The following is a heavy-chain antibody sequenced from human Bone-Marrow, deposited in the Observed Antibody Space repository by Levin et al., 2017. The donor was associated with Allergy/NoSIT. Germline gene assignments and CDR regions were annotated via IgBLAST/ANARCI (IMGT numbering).Heavy chain of an antibody. CDR3: TRRSVGAIVTDP. D-gene: IGHD2-15*01. V-gene: IGHV3-53*01. Sequence: GGSLRLSCAAYGFAVNKNYMTWVRQAPGKGLEWVSVFYSGDSTDYADSVRGRFTISRDNSKNTLYLQMNSLRVEDTAVYYCTRRSVGAIVTDPWGQGTLVIVSS. CDR2: FYSGDST. CDR1: GFAVNKNY. J-gene: IGHJ5*02.